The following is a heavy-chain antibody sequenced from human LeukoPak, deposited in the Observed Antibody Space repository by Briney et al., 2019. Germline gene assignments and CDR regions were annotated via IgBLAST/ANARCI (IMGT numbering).Heavy chain of an antibody. CDR1: GFIFSSYG. CDR3: AKDPRSSTRTYFDH. V-gene: IGHV3-30*18. J-gene: IGHJ4*02. CDR2: ISYDGSNK. Sequence: PGRSLRLSCAASGFIFSSYGMHWVRQAPGKGLEWVAVISYDGSNKYYADSVKGRFTISRDNSKNTLNLQMNSLRVEDTAVYYCAKDPRSSTRTYFDHWGQGTLVTVSS. D-gene: IGHD2-2*01.